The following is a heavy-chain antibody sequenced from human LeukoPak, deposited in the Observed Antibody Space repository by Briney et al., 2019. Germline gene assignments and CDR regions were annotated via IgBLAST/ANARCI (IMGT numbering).Heavy chain of an antibody. J-gene: IGHJ6*02. CDR3: AREDFNYGMDV. Sequence: GGSLRLSCVASGFTFRSFQVNWVRQAPGKGLEWVSYISFSGGTIHYADSVKGRFTISRDNAKNSVSLQMDSLGAADTAVYYCAREDFNYGMDVWGQGTTVIVSS. CDR2: ISFSGGTI. CDR1: GFTFRSFQ. V-gene: IGHV3-48*03.